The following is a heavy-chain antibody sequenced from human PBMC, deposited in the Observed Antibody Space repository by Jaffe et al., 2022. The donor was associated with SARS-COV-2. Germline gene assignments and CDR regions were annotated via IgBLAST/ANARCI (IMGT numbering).Heavy chain of an antibody. CDR3: AKDLGIAAAGTDYYYYYGMDV. CDR1: GFTFSSYG. V-gene: IGHV3-30*18. D-gene: IGHD6-13*01. CDR2: ISYDGSNK. J-gene: IGHJ6*02. Sequence: QVQLVESGGGVVQPGRSLRLSCAASGFTFSSYGMHWVRQAPGKGLEWVAVISYDGSNKYYADSVKGRFTISRDNSKNTLYLQMNSLRAEDTAVYYCAKDLGIAAAGTDYYYYYGMDVWGQGTTVTVSS.